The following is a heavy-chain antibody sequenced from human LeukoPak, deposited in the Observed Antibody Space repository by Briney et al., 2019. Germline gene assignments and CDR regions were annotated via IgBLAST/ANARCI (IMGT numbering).Heavy chain of an antibody. CDR1: RHTFSGYY. J-gene: IGHJ4*02. D-gene: IGHD4-17*01. Sequence: ASVKDSCMTSRHTFSGYYFHWVREATGQGLEWMGIINPNGGSTTYPRKLQDRIIVTRDTSTYTINMDLSKLGSEDTAIYYCATGEAATTTGYFDYWGQGALVTVTA. CDR3: ATGEAATTTGYFDY. V-gene: IGHV1-46*01. CDR2: INPNGGST.